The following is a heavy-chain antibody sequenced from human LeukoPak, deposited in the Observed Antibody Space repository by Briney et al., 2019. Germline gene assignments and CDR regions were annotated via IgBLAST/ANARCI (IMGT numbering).Heavy chain of an antibody. CDR3: ARGGAARLHFQN. CDR2: IYHSGST. Sequence: TSETLSLTCTVSGGSISTYYWNWIRRPPGKGLEWIGYIYHSGSTNYNPSLQSRVTISVDTSKNQFSLNLNSVTAADTAVYYCARGGAARLHFQNWGQGTLVTVSS. V-gene: IGHV4-59*01. J-gene: IGHJ1*01. D-gene: IGHD6-6*01. CDR1: GGSISTYY.